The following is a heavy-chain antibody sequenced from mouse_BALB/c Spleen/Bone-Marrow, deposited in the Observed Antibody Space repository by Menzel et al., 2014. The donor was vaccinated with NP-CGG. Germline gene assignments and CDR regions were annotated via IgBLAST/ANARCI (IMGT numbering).Heavy chain of an antibody. J-gene: IGHJ2*01. CDR2: VHPGNSDT. V-gene: IGHV1-5*01. D-gene: IGHD2-4*01. Sequence: SGTVLARPGASVKMSCRASGYTFTSYWMHWVKQRPGQGLEWIGAVHPGNSDTSYNQKFKGKAKLTAVTSTSTAYMELSSLTNEDSAVYYCTRWGDSYDSYFDYWGQGTTLTVSS. CDR3: TRWGDSYDSYFDY. CDR1: GYTFTSYW.